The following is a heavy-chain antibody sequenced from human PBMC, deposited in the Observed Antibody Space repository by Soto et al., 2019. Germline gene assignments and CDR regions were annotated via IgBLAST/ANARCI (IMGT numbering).Heavy chain of an antibody. Sequence: PGGSLRLSCEASGFTFDDYGMSWVRQAPGKGLEWVSAINWNGGNTDYADSVKGRFTISRDNVKRSLYLQMNSLRVDDTAFYYCARGSFAHHLDHWGQGALVTVYS. CDR2: INWNGGNT. V-gene: IGHV3-20*04. CDR1: GFTFDDYG. CDR3: ARGSFAHHLDH. J-gene: IGHJ4*02.